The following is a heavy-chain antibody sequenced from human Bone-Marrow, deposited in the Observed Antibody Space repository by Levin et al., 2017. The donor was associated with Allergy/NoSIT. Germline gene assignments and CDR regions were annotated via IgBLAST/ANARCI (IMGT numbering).Heavy chain of an antibody. V-gene: IGHV3-23*01. CDR3: ANRPTGGYSGPLGY. J-gene: IGHJ4*02. CDR1: GFTFSSYA. D-gene: IGHD5-12*01. Sequence: GESLKISCAASGFTFSSYAMSWVRQAPGKGLEWVSAISGSGGSTYYADSVKGRFTISRDNSKNTLYLQMNSLRAEDTAVYYCANRPTGGYSGPLGYWGQGTLVTVSS. CDR2: ISGSGGST.